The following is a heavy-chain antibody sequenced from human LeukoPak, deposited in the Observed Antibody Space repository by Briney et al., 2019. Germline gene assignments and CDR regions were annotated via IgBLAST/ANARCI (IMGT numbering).Heavy chain of an antibody. CDR2: INHSGST. V-gene: IGHV4-34*01. CDR1: GDSFSSVTDY. CDR3: ARGRIPDY. Sequence: PSETLSHTCSVSGDSFSSVTDYWAWIRQPPGKGLEWIGEINHSGSTNYNPSLKSRVTISVDTSKNQFSLKLSSVTAADTAVYYCARGRIPDYWGQGTLVTVSS. D-gene: IGHD1-14*01. J-gene: IGHJ4*02.